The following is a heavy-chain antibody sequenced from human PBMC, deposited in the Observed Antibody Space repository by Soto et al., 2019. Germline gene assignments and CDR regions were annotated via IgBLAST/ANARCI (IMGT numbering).Heavy chain of an antibody. V-gene: IGHV3-9*01. CDR3: AKDIEALFNWYFDL. Sequence: GGSLRLSCAASGFTFDDYAMHWVRQAPGKGLEWVSGISWNSGSIGYADSVKGRFTISRDNAKNSLYLQMNSLRAEDTALYYCAKDIEALFNWYFDLWGRGTLVTVSS. CDR2: ISWNSGSI. CDR1: GFTFDDYA. J-gene: IGHJ2*01. D-gene: IGHD2-21*01.